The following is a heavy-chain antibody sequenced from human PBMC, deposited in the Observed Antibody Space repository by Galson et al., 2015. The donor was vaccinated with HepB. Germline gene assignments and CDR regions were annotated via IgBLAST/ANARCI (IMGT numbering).Heavy chain of an antibody. CDR2: ISSAGDIH. Sequence: SLRLSCAASGFTFNIYTMHWVRQTPGKGLEWVATISSAGDIHYYADSVKGRFTISRDYSKNMLYLQMNSLRAEDTAVYYSTRDAIGRGSGSYSAFDYWGQGTLVTVSS. J-gene: IGHJ4*02. D-gene: IGHD1-26*01. CDR1: GFTFNIYT. V-gene: IGHV3-30-3*01. CDR3: TRDAIGRGSGSYSAFDY.